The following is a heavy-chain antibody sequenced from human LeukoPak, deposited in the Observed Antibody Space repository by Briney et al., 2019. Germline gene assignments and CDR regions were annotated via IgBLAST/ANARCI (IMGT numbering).Heavy chain of an antibody. Sequence: SETLSLTCTVSGYSISSGYYWGWIRQPPGKGLEWIGSIYHSGSTYYNPSLKSRVTISVDTSKNQFSLKLSSVTAADTAVYYCARGGTWIQGYYFDYWGQGTLVTVSS. CDR1: GYSISSGYY. J-gene: IGHJ4*02. D-gene: IGHD5-18*01. V-gene: IGHV4-38-2*02. CDR2: IYHSGST. CDR3: ARGGTWIQGYYFDY.